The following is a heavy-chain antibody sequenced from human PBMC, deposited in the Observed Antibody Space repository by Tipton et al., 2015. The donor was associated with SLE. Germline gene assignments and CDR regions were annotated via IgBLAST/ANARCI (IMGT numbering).Heavy chain of an antibody. CDR2: RYNTGRT. CDR1: GASISSYH. Sequence: TLSLTCTVSGASISSYHWSWVRQPPGKGLEWIGYRYNTGRTDFNPSLGSRATTSIDTSKDQFSLKLSSVTAADTAVYYCARGGLSFFDYWGQGILVTVSS. D-gene: IGHD3-16*01. J-gene: IGHJ4*02. V-gene: IGHV4-59*01. CDR3: ARGGLSFFDY.